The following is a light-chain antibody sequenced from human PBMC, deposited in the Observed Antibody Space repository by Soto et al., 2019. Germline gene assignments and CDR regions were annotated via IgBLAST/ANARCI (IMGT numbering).Light chain of an antibody. CDR1: SSDVGGSNY. V-gene: IGLV2-14*01. CDR3: SSFTSRDTLV. Sequence: QSALTQPASVSGSPGQSITISCTGTSSDVGGSNYVSWYQQHPGKAPKLMIYAVSNRPSGVSNRFSGSKSGNTASLTISGLQAEDEADYYCSSFTSRDTLVFGGGTKLTVL. CDR2: AVS. J-gene: IGLJ3*02.